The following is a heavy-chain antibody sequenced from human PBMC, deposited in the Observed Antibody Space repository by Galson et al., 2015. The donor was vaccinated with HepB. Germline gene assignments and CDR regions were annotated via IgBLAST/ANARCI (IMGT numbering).Heavy chain of an antibody. CDR2: INPNSGGA. V-gene: IGHV1-2*05. J-gene: IGHJ4*02. Sequence: SVKVSCKASGYTFTGYYMHWVRQAPGQGLEWMGRINPNSGGANYAQKFQGRVTMTRDTSISTAYMELSRLRSDDTVVYYCAREVRAVWGEEYYFDYWGQGTLVTVSS. CDR3: AREVRAVWGEEYYFDY. CDR1: GYTFTGYY. D-gene: IGHD3-16*01.